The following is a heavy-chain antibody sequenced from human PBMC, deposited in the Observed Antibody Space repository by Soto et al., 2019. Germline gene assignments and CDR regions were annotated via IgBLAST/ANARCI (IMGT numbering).Heavy chain of an antibody. CDR3: ARRGRLLGSDY. V-gene: IGHV3-23*01. Sequence: GGSLRLSCAASAFTFSRYAMSWFRQPPAKGLEWVSAISGSCGSTYYADSEKGLFTISRDNSKNTLYLQMNSLRAEDTAVYYCARRGRLLGSDYWGQGTLVTVSS. J-gene: IGHJ4*02. D-gene: IGHD2-21*01. CDR2: ISGSCGST. CDR1: AFTFSRYA.